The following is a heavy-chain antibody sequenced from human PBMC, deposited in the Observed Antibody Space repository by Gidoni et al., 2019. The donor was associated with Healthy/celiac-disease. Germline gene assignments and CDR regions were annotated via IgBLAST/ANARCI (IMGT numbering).Heavy chain of an antibody. CDR2: ISYDGSNK. CDR3: ARGMRYCSSTSCYRPNAFDI. Sequence: QVQLVESGGGVVQPGRYLRLSCAASGFTFSSYAMHWVRQAPGKGLEWVAVISYDGSNKYYADSVKGRFTISRDNSKNTLYLQMNSLRAEDTAVYYCARGMRYCSSTSCYRPNAFDIWGQGTMVTVSS. V-gene: IGHV3-30*01. J-gene: IGHJ3*02. CDR1: GFTFSSYA. D-gene: IGHD2-2*01.